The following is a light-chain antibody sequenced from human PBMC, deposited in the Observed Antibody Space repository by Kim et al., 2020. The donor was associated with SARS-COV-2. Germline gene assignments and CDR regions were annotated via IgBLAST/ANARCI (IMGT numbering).Light chain of an antibody. J-gene: IGKJ1*01. CDR1: QSVSSNY. Sequence: EIVLTQSPSTLSLSPGERATLSCRASQSVSSNYLAWYQQKPGQTPRLLIYGASTRAPGIPDRFSGTGSGTDFTLTISRLDPGDFAVYYCQQYGSSPRTFGQGTKVDIK. CDR3: QQYGSSPRT. CDR2: GAS. V-gene: IGKV3-20*01.